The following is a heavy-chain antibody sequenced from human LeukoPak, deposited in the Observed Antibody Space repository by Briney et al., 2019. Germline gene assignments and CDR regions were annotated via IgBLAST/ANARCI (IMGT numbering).Heavy chain of an antibody. CDR1: RFSFSTYP. V-gene: IGHV3-23*01. CDR2: ISASGDVT. Sequence: GGSLRLSCAASRFSFSTYPMGWVRQAPGKGLEWVSGISASGDVTFHADPVKGRFTISRDNSKNTLYLQMNSLRAEDTAVYYRARGSGSYCFDYWGQGALVTVSS. J-gene: IGHJ4*02. CDR3: ARGSGSYCFDY. D-gene: IGHD1-26*01.